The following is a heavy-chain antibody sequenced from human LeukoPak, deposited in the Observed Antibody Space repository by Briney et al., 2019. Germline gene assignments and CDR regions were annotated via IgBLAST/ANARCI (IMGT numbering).Heavy chain of an antibody. CDR3: ARSITIFGVVMSWFDP. J-gene: IGHJ5*02. D-gene: IGHD3-3*01. CDR1: GGSISSGGYS. V-gene: IGHV4-30-2*01. Sequence: SETLSLTCAVSGGSISSGGYSWSWIRQPPGKGLDWIGYIYHSGSTYYNPSLKSRVTISVDRSKNQFSLKLNSVTAADTAVYYCARSITIFGVVMSWFDPWGQGTLVTVFS. CDR2: IYHSGST.